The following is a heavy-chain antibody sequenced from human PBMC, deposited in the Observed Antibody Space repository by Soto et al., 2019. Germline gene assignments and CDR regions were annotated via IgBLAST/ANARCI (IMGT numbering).Heavy chain of an antibody. J-gene: IGHJ4*02. Sequence: PSETLSLTCTVSGGSISSGGYYWSWIRQHPGKGLEWIGYIYYSGSTYYNPSLKSRVTISVDTSKNQFSLKLSSVTAADTAVYYCAREWDTAMIDYWGQGTLVTVSS. CDR2: IYYSGST. CDR1: GGSISSGGYY. CDR3: AREWDTAMIDY. V-gene: IGHV4-31*03. D-gene: IGHD5-18*01.